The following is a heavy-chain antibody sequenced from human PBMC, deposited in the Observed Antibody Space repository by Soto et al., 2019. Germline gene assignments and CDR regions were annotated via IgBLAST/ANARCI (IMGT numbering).Heavy chain of an antibody. CDR3: ARLQAAAGDNNLTLDY. J-gene: IGHJ4*02. CDR2: IYPGDSDT. Sequence: GESLKISCKGLGNSFNNWIGWVRQMPGKGLEWVGIIYPGDSDTRYSPSFQGQVTISADKSISTAYLQWSSLKPSDSAMYYCARLQAAAGDNNLTLDYWGQGTLVTLSS. D-gene: IGHD6-13*01. CDR1: GNSFNNW. V-gene: IGHV5-51*01.